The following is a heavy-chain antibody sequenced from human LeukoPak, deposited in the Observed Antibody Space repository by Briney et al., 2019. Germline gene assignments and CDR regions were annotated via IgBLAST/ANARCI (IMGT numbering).Heavy chain of an antibody. CDR2: ISAYNGNT. J-gene: IGHJ3*02. CDR3: ARVVFGFGVVIEAFDI. CDR1: GYTFTSYG. V-gene: IGHV1-18*01. Sequence: ASVKVSYKASGYTFTSYGISWVRQAPGQGLEWMGWISAYNGNTNYAQKLQGRVTMTTDTSTSTAYMELRSLRSDDTAVYYCARVVFGFGVVIEAFDIWGQGTMVTVSS. D-gene: IGHD3-3*01.